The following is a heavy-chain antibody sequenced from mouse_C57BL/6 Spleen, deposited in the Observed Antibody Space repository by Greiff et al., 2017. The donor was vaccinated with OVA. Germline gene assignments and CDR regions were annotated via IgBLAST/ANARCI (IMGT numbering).Heavy chain of an antibody. CDR2: IHPNSGST. Sequence: VQLQQPGAELVKPGASVKLSCKASGYTFTSYWMHWVKQRPGQGLEWIGMIHPNSGSTNYNEKFKSKATLTVDKSSSTAYMQLSSLTSEDSAVYYCARNRDYGSSYGGFAYWGQGTLVTVSA. CDR1: GYTFTSYW. D-gene: IGHD1-1*01. V-gene: IGHV1-64*01. CDR3: ARNRDYGSSYGGFAY. J-gene: IGHJ3*01.